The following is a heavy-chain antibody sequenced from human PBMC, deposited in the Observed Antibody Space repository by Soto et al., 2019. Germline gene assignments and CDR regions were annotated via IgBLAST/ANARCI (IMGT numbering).Heavy chain of an antibody. J-gene: IGHJ4*02. CDR1: GFTFSSYA. CDR3: AKVFVFTIREGFDY. D-gene: IGHD3-3*01. CDR2: ITGSGDST. Sequence: GGSLRLSCAASGFTFSSYAMSWVRQAPGKGLEWVSAITGSGDSTYYADSVKGRFTVSRDNSKNTLYLQMNSLRAEDTAVYYCAKVFVFTIREGFDYWGLGTLVTVSS. V-gene: IGHV3-23*01.